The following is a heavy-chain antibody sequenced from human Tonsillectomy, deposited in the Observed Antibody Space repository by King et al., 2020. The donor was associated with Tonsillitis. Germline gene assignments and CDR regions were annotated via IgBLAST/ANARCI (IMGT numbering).Heavy chain of an antibody. J-gene: IGHJ3*02. V-gene: IGHV3-53*04. CDR3: GIDGYGDYLTGGDGFDI. CDR1: GFAVGNNY. Sequence: VQLVESGGTVVQPGGSLTLSCAASGFAVGNNYMTWVRQAPGKGVEWVSVIYSGGRTYYADSVKGRFSISRSNSKNTLYLQMNSLRTEDTAVYYCGIDGYGDYLTGGDGFDIWGRGTVVTVSS. D-gene: IGHD4-17*01. CDR2: IYSGGRT.